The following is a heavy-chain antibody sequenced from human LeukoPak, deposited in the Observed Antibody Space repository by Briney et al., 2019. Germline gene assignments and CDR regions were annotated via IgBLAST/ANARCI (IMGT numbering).Heavy chain of an antibody. Sequence: GGSLRLSCAASGFTFSGYAMSWVRQAPGKGREWVSGISAGGGSTYYADSVKGRFTISRDNSKNTLYLQMSSLRAEDTAVYYCAKGRGSPSYFDYWGQGTLVTVSS. J-gene: IGHJ4*02. D-gene: IGHD2-15*01. CDR1: GFTFSGYA. CDR2: ISAGGGST. V-gene: IGHV3-23*01. CDR3: AKGRGSPSYFDY.